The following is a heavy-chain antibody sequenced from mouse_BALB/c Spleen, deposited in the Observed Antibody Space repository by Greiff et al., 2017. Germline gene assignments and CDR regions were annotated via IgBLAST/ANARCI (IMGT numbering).Heavy chain of an antibody. V-gene: IGHV2-6-7*01. CDR1: GFSLTGYG. Sequence: QVQLKESGPGLVAPSQGLSITCTVSGFSLTGYGVNWVRQPPGKGLEWLGMIWGDGSTDYNAAFISRLSISKDNSKSQVFFKMNSLQADDTAIYYCAPQLGRGWYFDVWGAGTTVTVSS. CDR2: IWGDGST. D-gene: IGHD4-1*02. CDR3: APQLGRGWYFDV. J-gene: IGHJ1*01.